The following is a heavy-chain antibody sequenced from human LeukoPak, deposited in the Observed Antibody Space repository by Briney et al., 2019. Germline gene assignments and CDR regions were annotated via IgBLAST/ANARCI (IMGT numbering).Heavy chain of an antibody. J-gene: IGHJ6*02. V-gene: IGHV3-48*04. CDR3: ARTFSVSYGLDV. CDR1: GFTFSSYS. CDR2: ISSSGNPI. Sequence: GGSLRLSCAASGFTFSSYSMNWVRQAPGKGLEWVSYISSSGNPIYYADSVKGRFTVSRDNAKNSLHLQMNSLTAEDTAVYYCARTFSVSYGLDVWGQGTTVTVSS. D-gene: IGHD2-8*01.